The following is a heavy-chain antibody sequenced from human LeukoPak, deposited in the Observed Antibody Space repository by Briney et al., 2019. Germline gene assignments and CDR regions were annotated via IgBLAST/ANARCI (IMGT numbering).Heavy chain of an antibody. V-gene: IGHV1-3*01. J-gene: IGHJ2*01. CDR2: INACNGNT. CDR1: GHTLTSYA. D-gene: IGHD6-13*01. Sequence: GASVKVSCKPSGHTLTSYAMHWVRPAPGQRREWMGWINACNGNTKYSQKYQRRVTITRDTSASTAYMELSSLRSEDTAVYYCARDRQQPYWYFDLWGRGTLVTVSS. CDR3: ARDRQQPYWYFDL.